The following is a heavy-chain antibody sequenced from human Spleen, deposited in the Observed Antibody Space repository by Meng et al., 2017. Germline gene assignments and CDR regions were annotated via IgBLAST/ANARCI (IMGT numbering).Heavy chain of an antibody. CDR2: IYSSGTT. J-gene: IGHJ1*01. CDR3: ARVDYGGKRGPPHVGYFLH. V-gene: IGHV4-4*07. Sequence: SETLSLTCSVSGDSFNIYYWSWIRQPAGKGLEWIGRIYSSGTTNYNPSLKSRVSMSIDTSKNNFSLKLSSLTTADTAVYYCARVDYGGKRGPPHVGYFLHWGQGILVTVSS. CDR1: GDSFNIYY. D-gene: IGHD4-23*01.